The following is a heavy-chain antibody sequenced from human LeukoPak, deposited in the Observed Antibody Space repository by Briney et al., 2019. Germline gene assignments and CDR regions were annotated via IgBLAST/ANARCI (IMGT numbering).Heavy chain of an antibody. V-gene: IGHV1-18*01. J-gene: IGHJ4*02. CDR3: ARVPYSSGWYPDFDY. D-gene: IGHD6-19*01. CDR2: ISAYNGNT. Sequence: GASVNVSCKASGYTFTSYGISWVRQAPGQGLEWMGWISAYNGNTNYTQKLQGRVTMTTDTSTSTAYMELRSLRSDDTAVYYCARVPYSSGWYPDFDYWGQGTLVTVSS. CDR1: GYTFTSYG.